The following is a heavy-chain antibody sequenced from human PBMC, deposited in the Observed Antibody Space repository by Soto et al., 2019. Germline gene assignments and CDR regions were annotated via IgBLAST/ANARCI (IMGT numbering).Heavy chain of an antibody. CDR1: GYNFTNYW. CDR2: IDPSDSYT. J-gene: IGHJ5*02. CDR3: ASLFIVGATNLFDP. D-gene: IGHD1-26*01. V-gene: IGHV5-10-1*01. Sequence: GESLKISCKGSGYNFTNYWIGWVRQMPGKGLEWMGGIDPSDSYTNYSPSFQGHVTISADKSISTAYLQWSSLKASDTAMYYCASLFIVGATNLFDPWGQGTLVTVSS.